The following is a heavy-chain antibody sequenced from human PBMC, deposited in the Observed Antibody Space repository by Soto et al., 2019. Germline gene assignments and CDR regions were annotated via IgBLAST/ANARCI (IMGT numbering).Heavy chain of an antibody. Sequence: PGGSLRLSCAASVFTFSTSVMSWVRQAPGKGLQWVSSISGSGDRTYYADSVKGRFTVSRGNSKNTLYLDMNTVTADDTALYYCTWSLVARDAFDEWGQGTMVTVSS. J-gene: IGHJ3*01. V-gene: IGHV3-23*01. CDR1: VFTFSTSV. D-gene: IGHD5-12*01. CDR3: TWSLVARDAFDE. CDR2: ISGSGDRT.